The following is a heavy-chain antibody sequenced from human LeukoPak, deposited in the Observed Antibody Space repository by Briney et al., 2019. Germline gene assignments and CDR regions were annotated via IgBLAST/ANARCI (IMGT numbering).Heavy chain of an antibody. J-gene: IGHJ6*03. V-gene: IGHV4-59*01. CDR3: ARVAVSSSSDGNYMDV. CDR2: IYYSGST. CDR1: GGSISSYY. D-gene: IGHD6-6*01. Sequence: SETLSLTCTVSGGSISSYYWSWIRQPPGKGLGWIGYIYYSGSTNYNPSLKSRVTISVDTSKNQFSLKLSSVTAADTAVYYCARVAVSSSSDGNYMDVWGKGTTVTVSS.